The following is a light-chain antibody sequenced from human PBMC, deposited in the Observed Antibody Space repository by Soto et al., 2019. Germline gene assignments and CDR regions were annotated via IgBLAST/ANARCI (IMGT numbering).Light chain of an antibody. J-gene: IGKJ4*01. V-gene: IGKV3-11*01. Sequence: EIVLTQSPATLSLCPGERASLSCRASQSVSSNLAWYQQKPGQAPRLLIFDAYNRATGIPGRFSGSGSGTDFTLTISSLEPEHFAVYYCQQRSNWPLTFGGGTKVDI. CDR2: DAY. CDR3: QQRSNWPLT. CDR1: QSVSSN.